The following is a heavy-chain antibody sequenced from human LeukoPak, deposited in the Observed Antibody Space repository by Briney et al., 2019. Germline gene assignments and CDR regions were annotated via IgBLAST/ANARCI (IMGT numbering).Heavy chain of an antibody. D-gene: IGHD6-13*01. CDR2: IRYDGSNK. V-gene: IGHV3-30*02. CDR3: AKDQGSSSWYYFDY. CDR1: GFTFSSYG. J-gene: IGHJ4*02. Sequence: PGGSLRLSCAASGFTFSSYGMHWVRQAPGKGLEWVAFIRYDGSNKYYADSVKGRFTISRDNSKNTLYLQMNSLRAEDTAVYYCAKDQGSSSWYYFDYWGQGTLVTVSS.